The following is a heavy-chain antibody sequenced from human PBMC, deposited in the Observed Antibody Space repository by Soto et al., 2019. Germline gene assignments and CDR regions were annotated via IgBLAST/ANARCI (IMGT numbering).Heavy chain of an antibody. CDR3: ARVMGSVDF. CDR2: MNPKSGYT. CDR1: GYTFSNYD. V-gene: IGHV1-8*01. Sequence: QVQLVQSGAEVKKPGTSVRISCKTSGYTFSNYDINWVRQAAGQGLEWMGWMNPKSGYTGSARNFQGRVTMTGDTSMTTAYMELSSLRSEDTAMYYCARVMGSVDFWGQGTLVTVSS. J-gene: IGHJ4*02. D-gene: IGHD1-26*01.